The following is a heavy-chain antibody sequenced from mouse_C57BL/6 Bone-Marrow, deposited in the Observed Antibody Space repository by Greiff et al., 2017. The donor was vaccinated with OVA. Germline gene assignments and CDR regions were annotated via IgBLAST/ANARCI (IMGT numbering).Heavy chain of an antibody. V-gene: IGHV3-6*01. D-gene: IGHD3-1*01. J-gene: IGHJ4*01. Sequence: DVKLQESGPGLVKPSQSLSLTCSVTGYSITSGYYWNWIRQFPGNKLEWMGYISYDGSNNYNPSLKNRISITRDTSKNQFFLKLNSVTTEDTATYYCARDRANYYAMDYWGQGTSVTVSS. CDR2: ISYDGSN. CDR1: GYSITSGYY. CDR3: ARDRANYYAMDY.